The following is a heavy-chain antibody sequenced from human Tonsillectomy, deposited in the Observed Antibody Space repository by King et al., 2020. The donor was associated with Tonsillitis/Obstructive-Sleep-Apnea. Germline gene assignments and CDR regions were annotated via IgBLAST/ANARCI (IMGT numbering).Heavy chain of an antibody. D-gene: IGHD3-3*01. J-gene: IGHJ6*03. CDR3: ARGHPFEWLILDYYMDV. CDR1: GGSFSGYY. V-gene: IGHV4-34*01. Sequence: VQLQQWGAGLLKPSETLSLTCAVYGGSFSGYYWSWIRQPPGKGLEWIGEINHSGSTNYNPSLKSRVTISADTSKNQFSLKLSSVTAADTAVYYCARGHPFEWLILDYYMDVWGKGTTVTVS. CDR2: INHSGST.